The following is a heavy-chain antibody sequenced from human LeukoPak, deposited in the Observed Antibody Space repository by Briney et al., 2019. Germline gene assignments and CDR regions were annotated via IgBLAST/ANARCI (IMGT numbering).Heavy chain of an antibody. V-gene: IGHV4-31*03. J-gene: IGHJ4*02. CDR1: GGSISSGGYY. Sequence: SETLSLTCTVSGGSISSGGYYWSWIRQHPGTGLEWIGYICYSGSTYYNPSLKSRVTISVDTSKNQFSLKLSSVTAADTAVYYCASIAARVYYFDYWGQGTLVTVSS. CDR2: ICYSGST. D-gene: IGHD6-6*01. CDR3: ASIAARVYYFDY.